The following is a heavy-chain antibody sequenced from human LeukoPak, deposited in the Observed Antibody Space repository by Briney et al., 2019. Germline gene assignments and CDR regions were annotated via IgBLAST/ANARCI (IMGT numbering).Heavy chain of an antibody. J-gene: IGHJ4*02. V-gene: IGHV4-59*12. CDR2: IYYTGRT. CDR3: TGVTIHGNSDY. Sequence: PSETLSRTCIVSGDSMEYYYCSWIRQSPGKGLEWIAYIYYTGRTKYNPSLKSRVTISVDMSKNQFSLKVTSVTAADTAVYYCTGVTIHGNSDYWGQGALVTVSS. CDR1: GDSMEYYY. D-gene: IGHD5-24*01.